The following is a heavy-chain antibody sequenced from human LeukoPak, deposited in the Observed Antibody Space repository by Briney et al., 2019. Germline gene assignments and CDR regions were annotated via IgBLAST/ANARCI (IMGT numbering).Heavy chain of an antibody. CDR1: GGSISSYY. V-gene: IGHV4-59*12. Sequence: SEALSLTCTVSGGSISSYYWSWIRQPPGKGLEWIGYIYYSGSTNYNPSLKSRVTISVDTSKNQFSLKLSSVTAADTAVYYCARYPFGTTYDYWGQGTLVTVSS. D-gene: IGHD4-17*01. J-gene: IGHJ4*02. CDR3: ARYPFGTTYDY. CDR2: IYYSGST.